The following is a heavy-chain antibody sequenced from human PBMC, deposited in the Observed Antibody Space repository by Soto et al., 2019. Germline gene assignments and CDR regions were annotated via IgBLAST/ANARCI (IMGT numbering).Heavy chain of an antibody. CDR2: IIPIFGPA. D-gene: IGHD2-21*01. V-gene: IGHV1-69*01. CDR3: ASRALGHLVVEYYGMDV. Sequence: QVQLVQSGAAVKKPGSSVKVSCKASGGTFSSYAISWVRQAPGQGLEWMGGIIPIFGPANNAQKFQGRVTITGDQSTSKDYLELSSLRSEDTAVYYCASRALGHLVVEYYGMDVWGQGTTVTVSS. J-gene: IGHJ6*02. CDR1: GGTFSSYA.